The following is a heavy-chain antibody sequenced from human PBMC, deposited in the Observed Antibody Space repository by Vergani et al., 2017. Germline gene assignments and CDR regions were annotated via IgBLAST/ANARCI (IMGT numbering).Heavy chain of an antibody. CDR3: ARGALWIRQGFHY. CDR1: GGSFNGFY. V-gene: IGHV4-34*01. CDR2: INHSGST. D-gene: IGHD1-1*01. Sequence: QVQLQQWGAGLLKPSETLSLTCGVSGGSFNGFYWTWIRQSPGKGLEWIGEINHSGSTNYNPSLKSRVTLSVDTSKKQFSLKLNSVTAADTAFYYCARGALWIRQGFHYWGQGTLVTVSP. J-gene: IGHJ4*02.